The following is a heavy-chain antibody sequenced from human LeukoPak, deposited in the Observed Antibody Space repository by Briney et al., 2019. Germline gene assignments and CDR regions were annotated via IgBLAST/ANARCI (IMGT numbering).Heavy chain of an antibody. CDR2: IIPIFGTA. CDR1: GGTFSSYA. CDR3: ARTSGGYSYGIIDY. D-gene: IGHD5-18*01. J-gene: IGHJ4*02. Sequence: SVKVSCKASGGTFSSYAISWVRQAPGQGLEWMGGIIPIFGTANYAQKFQGGVTITADKSTSTAYMELSSLRSEDTAVYYCARTSGGYSYGIIDYWGQGTLVTVSS. V-gene: IGHV1-69*06.